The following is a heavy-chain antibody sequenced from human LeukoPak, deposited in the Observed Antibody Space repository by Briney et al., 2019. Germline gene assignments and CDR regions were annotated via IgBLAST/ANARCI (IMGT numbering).Heavy chain of an antibody. V-gene: IGHV3-48*03. Sequence: GGSLGLSCAASGFTFSSYEMNWVRQAPGKGLEWVSYISSSGSPIYHADSVEGRFTISRDNAKNSLYLQMNSLRAEDTAVYYCVLRGAVAAADFWGQGTLVTVSS. CDR3: VLRGAVAAADF. CDR1: GFTFSSYE. CDR2: ISSSGSPI. J-gene: IGHJ4*02. D-gene: IGHD6-19*01.